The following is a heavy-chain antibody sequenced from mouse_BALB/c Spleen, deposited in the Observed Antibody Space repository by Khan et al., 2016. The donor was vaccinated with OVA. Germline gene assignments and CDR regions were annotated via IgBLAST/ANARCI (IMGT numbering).Heavy chain of an antibody. D-gene: IGHD1-1*01. CDR1: GYTFTHYG. J-gene: IGHJ4*01. Sequence: QIQLVQSGPELKKPGETVKISGKASGYTFTHYGMTWVKQAPGKGLKWMGWIYTYTGEPTYADDFKGRFAFSLESSASTAYLQINNLTNEDTATYFCARGSSRAMDYWGQGTSVTVSS. CDR3: ARGSSRAMDY. CDR2: IYTYTGEP. V-gene: IGHV9-3-1*01.